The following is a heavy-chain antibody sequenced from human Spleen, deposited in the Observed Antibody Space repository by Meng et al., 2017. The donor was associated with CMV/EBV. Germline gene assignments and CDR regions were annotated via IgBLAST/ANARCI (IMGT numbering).Heavy chain of an antibody. D-gene: IGHD7-27*01. V-gene: IGHV5-51*01. J-gene: IGHJ3*02. CDR3: ASRPTTGDDAFDI. CDR1: GYSFITYW. Sequence: GESLKISCKASGYSFITYWIGWVRQMPGKGLEWMGIIYPGDSDTRYSPSFQGQVIISADKSVTTAYLQWSSLKASDTAMYYCASRPTTGDDAFDIWGQGTMVTVSS. CDR2: IYPGDSDT.